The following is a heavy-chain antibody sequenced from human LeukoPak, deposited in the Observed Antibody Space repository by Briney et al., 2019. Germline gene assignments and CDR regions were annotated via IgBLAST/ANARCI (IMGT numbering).Heavy chain of an antibody. Sequence: SETLSLTCAVYGGSFSGYYWSWIRQPPGEGLEWIGEINHSGSTNYNPSLKSRVTISVDTSKNQFSLKLSSVTAAGTAVYYCARALWDYGDYVSVYWGQGTLVTVSS. CDR2: INHSGST. D-gene: IGHD4-17*01. CDR1: GGSFSGYY. CDR3: ARALWDYGDYVSVY. J-gene: IGHJ4*02. V-gene: IGHV4-34*01.